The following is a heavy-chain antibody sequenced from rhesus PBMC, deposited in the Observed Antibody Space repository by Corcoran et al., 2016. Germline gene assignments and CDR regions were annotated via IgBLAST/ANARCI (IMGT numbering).Heavy chain of an antibody. CDR1: GGSIPGYPN. D-gene: IGHD2-39*02. Sequence: VQLQESGPGLVKPSAPLSLTCTVSGGSIPGYPNWTLIRQAPGRVVEWIGAVYGNRASNNYNPSLKSRVTSSKDTSKNQFSLRLTSVTAADTAVYYCARQGYTDHLGGLDSWGQGVVVTVSS. CDR2: VYGNRASN. CDR3: ARQGYTDHLGGLDS. J-gene: IGHJ6*01. V-gene: IGHV4-143*01.